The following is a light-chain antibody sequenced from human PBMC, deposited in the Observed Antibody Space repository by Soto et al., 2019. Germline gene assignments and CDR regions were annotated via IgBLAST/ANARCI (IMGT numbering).Light chain of an antibody. CDR1: QSVSSY. V-gene: IGKV3-11*01. CDR2: DAS. CDR3: QQRRNWPPLT. Sequence: EIVLTQSPATLSLSPGERDTLSCRASQSVSSYLAWYQQKPGQAPRLLIYDASNRATGIPARFSGSGSGTDFALTISSLEPEDFAVYYCQQRRNWPPLTFGGGTKVERK. J-gene: IGKJ4*01.